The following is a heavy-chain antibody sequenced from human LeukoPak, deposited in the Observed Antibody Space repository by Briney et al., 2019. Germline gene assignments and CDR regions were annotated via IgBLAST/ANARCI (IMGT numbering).Heavy chain of an antibody. Sequence: PGGSLRLSCGASGFTFSSYAMSWVRQAPGEGLEWVSAISCSCGSTYYADSVKGRFTLSRDNSKNTLYLQMNSLRTEDTAVYYCAKKGAFDICGQGTMVTVSS. J-gene: IGHJ3*02. CDR2: ISCSCGST. CDR3: AKKGAFDI. CDR1: GFTFSSYA. V-gene: IGHV3-23*01.